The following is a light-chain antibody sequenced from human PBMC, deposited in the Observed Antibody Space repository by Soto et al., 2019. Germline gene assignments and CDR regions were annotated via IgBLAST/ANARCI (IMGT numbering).Light chain of an antibody. Sequence: DIQMTQSPSTLSASVGDRVTITCRASQSISSWLAWYQQKPGKAPKVLIYKASNLQSGVPARFSGSGSGTDFTLTISSLQPDDFATYYCQQCNSYPPTLGQGTTVDI. CDR1: QSISSW. CDR3: QQCNSYPPT. J-gene: IGKJ1*01. CDR2: KAS. V-gene: IGKV1-5*03.